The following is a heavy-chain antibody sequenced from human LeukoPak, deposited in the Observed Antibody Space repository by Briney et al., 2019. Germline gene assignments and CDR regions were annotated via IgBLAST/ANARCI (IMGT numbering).Heavy chain of an antibody. V-gene: IGHV3-7*01. D-gene: IGHD2-2*01. CDR2: IKQDGSEK. J-gene: IGHJ4*02. CDR1: GFTFSSYW. Sequence: GGSLRLSSAASGFTFSSYWMTWVRQAPGKGLEWVANIKQDGSEKNYVDSVKGRFTISRDNAKNSLYLQMNSLRAEDTAVYYCARRRCSSTSCFEDYWGQGTLVTVSS. CDR3: ARRRCSSTSCFEDY.